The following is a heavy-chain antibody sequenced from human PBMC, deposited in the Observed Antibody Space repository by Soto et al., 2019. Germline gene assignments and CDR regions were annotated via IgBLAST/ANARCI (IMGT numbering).Heavy chain of an antibody. D-gene: IGHD3-16*01. CDR1: GFSLSTSRMA. CDR3: AHVLYDDVWGRFDY. V-gene: IGHV2-5*02. CDR2: IYWDDDK. J-gene: IGHJ4*02. Sequence: QVILRESGPTLVKPTQTLTLTCTFSGFSLSTSRMAVGWIRQPPGKALEWLALIYWDDDKRYSPSLKSRLTITKDTSKNQVVLTMTNMDPLDTATYYCAHVLYDDVWGRFDYWGQGTLVTVSS.